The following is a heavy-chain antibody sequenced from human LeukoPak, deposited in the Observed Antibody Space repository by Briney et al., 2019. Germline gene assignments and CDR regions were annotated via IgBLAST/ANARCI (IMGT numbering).Heavy chain of an antibody. CDR3: ARLGPYDIVTDDAFDV. Sequence: SETLPLTCAVYGRSFSGYYWTWIRQPPGKGLEWIGQINHSGSPNYNPSLKSRVTISVDMSKNQFSLRLSSVTAADTAVYYCARLGPYDIVTDDAFDVWGQGTVVTVSS. J-gene: IGHJ3*01. CDR1: GRSFSGYY. D-gene: IGHD3-9*01. CDR2: INHSGSP. V-gene: IGHV4-34*01.